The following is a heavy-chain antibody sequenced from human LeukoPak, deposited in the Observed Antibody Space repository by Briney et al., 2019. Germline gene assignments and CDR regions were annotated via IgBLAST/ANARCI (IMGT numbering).Heavy chain of an antibody. J-gene: IGHJ4*02. CDR2: VSHTGART. CDR1: GFSFNTYA. V-gene: IGHV3-23*01. CDR3: VKSGYNRFDY. D-gene: IGHD5-24*01. Sequence: GGSLRLSCETSGFSFNTYAMSWVRQTPGKGLEWVAGVSHTGARTYYADSVKGRFTISRDSSKKTVYLQMNSLRAADTAVYYCVKSGYNRFDYWGQGALVTVSS.